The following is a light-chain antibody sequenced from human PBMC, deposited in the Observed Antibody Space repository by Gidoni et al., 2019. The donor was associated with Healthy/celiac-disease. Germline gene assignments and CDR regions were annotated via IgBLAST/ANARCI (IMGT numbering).Light chain of an antibody. CDR2: AAS. CDR1: QGISSY. J-gene: IGKJ1*01. V-gene: IGKV1-8*01. Sequence: IRMTQSPSSFSASTGDRVTITCRASQGISSYLAWYQQKPGKAPKLLIYAASTLQSGVPSRFSGSGSGTDFTLTISCLQSEDFATYYCQQYYSYPGTFGQGTKVEIK. CDR3: QQYYSYPGT.